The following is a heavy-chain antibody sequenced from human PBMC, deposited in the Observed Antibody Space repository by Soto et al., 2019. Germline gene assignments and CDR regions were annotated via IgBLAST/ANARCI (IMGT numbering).Heavy chain of an antibody. Sequence: QVLESGGGLVQPGGSLRLSCAASGFTFSCCAMSWVRQAPGKGLEWVSTIHGDGDYTHDTDSVKGRLTISRDNSRNTLYLQMNSLRADDTAVYYCAKNRGAGSYSNWSFAVWGRGTLVTVSS. CDR3: AKNRGAGSYSNWSFAV. V-gene: IGHV3-23*01. CDR2: IHGDGDYT. CDR1: GFTFSCCA. J-gene: IGHJ2*01. D-gene: IGHD1-26*01.